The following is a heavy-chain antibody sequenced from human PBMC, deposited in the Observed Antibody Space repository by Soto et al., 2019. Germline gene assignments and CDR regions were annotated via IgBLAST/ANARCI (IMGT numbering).Heavy chain of an antibody. CDR1: GFSLDTFAVG. V-gene: IGHV2-5*02. J-gene: IGHJ4*02. Sequence: QITLKESGPTLVKPTQTLTLTCTFSGFSLDTFAVGVNWIRQPPGKPLEWLALIYWDDTKHYSSSLRNRLTITKDTSKNQVVLTMTNMDPVDRATYYCAHGSGWLSDQWGQGTLVTVSS. CDR2: IYWDDTK. CDR3: AHGSGWLSDQ. D-gene: IGHD6-19*01.